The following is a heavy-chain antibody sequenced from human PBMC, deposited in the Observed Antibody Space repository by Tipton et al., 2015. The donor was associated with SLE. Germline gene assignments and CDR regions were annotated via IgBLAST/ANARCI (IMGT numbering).Heavy chain of an antibody. D-gene: IGHD1-20*01. CDR1: GGSISSSNYF. V-gene: IGHV4-39*07. J-gene: IGHJ2*01. Sequence: GLVKPSETLSLTCSVSGGSISSSNYFWGWIRQPPGKGLEWIGRLYTSGNTNDNPSLKSRVTMSLDTSKNQFSLKLSSVTAADTAVYYCARGVNWLNYWYFDLWGRGTLVTVSS. CDR2: LYTSGNT. CDR3: ARGVNWLNYWYFDL.